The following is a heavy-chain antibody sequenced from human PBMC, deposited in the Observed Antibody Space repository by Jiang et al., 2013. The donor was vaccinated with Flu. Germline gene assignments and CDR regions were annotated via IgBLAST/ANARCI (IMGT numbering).Heavy chain of an antibody. V-gene: IGHV3-30*02. CDR3: ATLRGSSYDTHLADY. J-gene: IGHJ4*02. CDR2: LWHDGSNT. CDR1: GFSFSYYA. Sequence: RLSCAASGFSFSYYAMHWVRQSPGKGLEWVASLWHDGSNTVYLESVRGRFTISRDNSKNTLYLQMSSLRPEDTAVYYCATLRGSSYDTHLADYWGQGTLVSVSS. D-gene: IGHD3-9*01.